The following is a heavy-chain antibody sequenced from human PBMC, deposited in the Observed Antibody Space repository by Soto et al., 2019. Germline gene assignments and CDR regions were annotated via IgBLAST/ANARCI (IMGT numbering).Heavy chain of an antibody. Sequence: SETLSLTCTVYGGSFSCYYWSWIRQPPGKGLEWIGEINHSGSTNYNPSLKSRVTISVDTSKNQFSLKLSSVTAADTAVYYCARNRGYSYGRGVGYWGQGTLVTVSS. CDR2: INHSGST. D-gene: IGHD5-18*01. CDR3: ARNRGYSYGRGVGY. V-gene: IGHV4-34*01. CDR1: GGSFSCYY. J-gene: IGHJ4*02.